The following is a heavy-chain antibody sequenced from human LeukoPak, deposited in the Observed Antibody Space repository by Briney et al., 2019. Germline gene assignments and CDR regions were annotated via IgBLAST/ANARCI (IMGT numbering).Heavy chain of an antibody. J-gene: IGHJ5*02. Sequence: SETLSLTCTVSGGSISSSSYYWGWIRQPPGKGLEWIGSIYYSGSTYYNPSLKSRVTISVDTSKNQFSLKLSSVTAADTAVYYCAGEGVTSLDWFDPWGQGTLVTVSS. CDR3: AGEGVTSLDWFDP. CDR1: GGSISSSSYY. CDR2: IYYSGST. D-gene: IGHD4-17*01. V-gene: IGHV4-39*07.